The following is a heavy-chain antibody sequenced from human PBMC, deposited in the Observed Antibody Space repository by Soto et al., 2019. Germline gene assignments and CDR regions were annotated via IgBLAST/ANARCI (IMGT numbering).Heavy chain of an antibody. CDR2: ITGSGGST. CDR3: AKTKRNTAMVGYWYFDL. D-gene: IGHD5-18*01. V-gene: IGHV3-23*01. Sequence: EVQLLESGGGLVQPGGSRRLSCAASGFTFSSYAMSWVRQAPGKGLEWVSAITGSGGSTYYADSVKGRFTISRDNSKNTLYLQMNSLRAEDTAVYYCAKTKRNTAMVGYWYFDLWGRGTLVTVSS. J-gene: IGHJ2*01. CDR1: GFTFSSYA.